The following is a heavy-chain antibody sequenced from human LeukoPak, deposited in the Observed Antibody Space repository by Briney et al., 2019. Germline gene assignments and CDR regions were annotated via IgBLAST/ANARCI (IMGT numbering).Heavy chain of an antibody. V-gene: IGHV3-30*04. CDR2: VSYDGSSK. Sequence: GGSLRLSCAASGFTFSSYAMHWVRQAPGKGLEWVAFVSYDGSSKYYADSVKGRFTISRGNSMSTLYLQMNSLRAEDTAVYYCARDTEYFDYVWGSYRPNLTFDSWGQGTLVTVSS. CDR1: GFTFSSYA. CDR3: ARDTEYFDYVWGSYRPNLTFDS. J-gene: IGHJ4*02. D-gene: IGHD3-16*02.